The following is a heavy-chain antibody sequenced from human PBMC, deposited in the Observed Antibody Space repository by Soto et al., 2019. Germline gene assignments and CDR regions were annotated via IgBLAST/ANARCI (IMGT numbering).Heavy chain of an antibody. CDR2: IRSKANSYAT. CDR3: TCVSSGIAVAYGI. Sequence: PGGSLRLSCAASGFTFSGSAMHWVRQASGKGLEWVGRIRSKANSYATAYAASVKGRFTISRDDSKNTAYLQMNSLKTEDTAVYYCTCVSSGIAVAYGIWGQGTMVTVSS. CDR1: GFTFSGSA. J-gene: IGHJ3*02. V-gene: IGHV3-73*01. D-gene: IGHD6-19*01.